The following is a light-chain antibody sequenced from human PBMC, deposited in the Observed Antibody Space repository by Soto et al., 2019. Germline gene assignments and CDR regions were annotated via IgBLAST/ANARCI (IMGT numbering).Light chain of an antibody. CDR1: SSDFGGYNV. CDR3: CSYADTSTFWVV. J-gene: IGLJ3*02. CDR2: EGT. V-gene: IGLV2-23*03. Sequence: QSVLTQPASVSGSPGQSFTISCSGTSSDFGGYNVVSWYQQHPGKAPKLIIYEGTKRPSGVSNRFSGSKSGNAASLTISGLQTEDEADYYCCSYADTSTFWVVFGGGTKVTVL.